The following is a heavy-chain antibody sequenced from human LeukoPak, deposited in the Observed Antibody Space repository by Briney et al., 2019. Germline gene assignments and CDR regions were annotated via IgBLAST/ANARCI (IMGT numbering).Heavy chain of an antibody. CDR2: IIPIFGTA. J-gene: IGHJ3*02. D-gene: IGHD1-26*01. CDR3: ARERFGRSYYGGDDAFDI. Sequence: VASVKVSCKASEGTFSSYAISWVRQAPGQGLEWMGGIIPIFGTANYAQRFQGRVTITADESTSTAYMELSSLRSEDTAVYHCARERFGRSYYGGDDAFDIWGQGTMVTVSS. V-gene: IGHV1-69*01. CDR1: EGTFSSYA.